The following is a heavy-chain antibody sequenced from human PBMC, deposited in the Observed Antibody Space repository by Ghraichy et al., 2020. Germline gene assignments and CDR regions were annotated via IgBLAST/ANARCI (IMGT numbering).Heavy chain of an antibody. CDR2: ISYDGSNK. CDR1: GFTFSIYV. V-gene: IGHV3-30*03. J-gene: IGHJ6*02. D-gene: IGHD3-10*01. Sequence: GGSLRLSCAASGFTFSIYVMHWVRQAPGKGLEWVATISYDGSNKYYADSVKGRFTISRDNSKNTLYLQMNSLRAEDTAVYYCARDEGAYYYGSGTYDYGMDVWGQGTTVTVSS. CDR3: ARDEGAYYYGSGTYDYGMDV.